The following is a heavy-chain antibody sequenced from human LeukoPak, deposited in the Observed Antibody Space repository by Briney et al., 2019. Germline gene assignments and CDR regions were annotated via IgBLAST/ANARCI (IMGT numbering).Heavy chain of an antibody. J-gene: IGHJ4*02. D-gene: IGHD3-9*01. Sequence: GGSLRLSCAASGFTFSSYSMNWVRQAPGKGLEWVSSISSSSSYIYYADSVKGRFTISRDNAKNSLYLQMNSLRAEDTAVYYCARVPVLRYFDWSTPGEDYFDYWGQGTLVTVSS. CDR2: ISSSSSYI. CDR1: GFTFSSYS. V-gene: IGHV3-21*01. CDR3: ARVPVLRYFDWSTPGEDYFDY.